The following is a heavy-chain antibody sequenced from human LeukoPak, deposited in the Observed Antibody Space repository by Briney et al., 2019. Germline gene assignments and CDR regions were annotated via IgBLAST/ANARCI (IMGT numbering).Heavy chain of an antibody. J-gene: IGHJ4*02. V-gene: IGHV3-23*01. CDR1: GFTFSSYA. CDR3: AKVRSGWGTYYFDY. CDR2: ISGSGGST. D-gene: IGHD6-19*01. Sequence: GGSLRLSCAASGFTFSSYAMSWVRQAPGKGLEWVSAISGSGGSTYYADSVKGRFTISRDNSKNTLYLQMNSLRAEDTAVHYCAKVRSGWGTYYFDYWGQGTLVTVSS.